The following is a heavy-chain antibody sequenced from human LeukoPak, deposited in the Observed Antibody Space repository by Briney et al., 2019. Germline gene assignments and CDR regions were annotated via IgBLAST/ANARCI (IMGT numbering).Heavy chain of an antibody. CDR2: ISYDGSNK. Sequence: GGSLRLSCAAPGFTFSSYGMHWVRQAPGKGLEWVAVISYDGSNKYYADSVKGRFTISRDNSKNTLYLQMNSLRAEDTAVYYCATGIAIRGYYYSYGMDVWGKGTTVTVSS. V-gene: IGHV3-30*03. D-gene: IGHD3-10*01. J-gene: IGHJ6*04. CDR1: GFTFSSYG. CDR3: ATGIAIRGYYYSYGMDV.